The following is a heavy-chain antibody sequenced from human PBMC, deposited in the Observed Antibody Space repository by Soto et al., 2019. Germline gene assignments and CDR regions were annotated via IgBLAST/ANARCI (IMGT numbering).Heavy chain of an antibody. CDR3: AHDVAVAGSRTYYYGMDV. Sequence: QVTLKESGPTLVKPTQTLTLTCTVSGFSLSTSGVGVGWIRQPPGKALEWLALIYWDDDKRYSPSLKSMLTITKDATKNQVVLTMTNMDPVDTATYYCAHDVAVAGSRTYYYGMDVWGQGTTVTVSS. CDR1: GFSLSTSGVG. J-gene: IGHJ6*02. D-gene: IGHD6-19*01. CDR2: IYWDDDK. V-gene: IGHV2-5*02.